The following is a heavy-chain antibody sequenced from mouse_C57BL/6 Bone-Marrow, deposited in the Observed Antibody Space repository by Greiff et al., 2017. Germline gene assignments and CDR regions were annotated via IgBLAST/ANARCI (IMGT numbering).Heavy chain of an antibody. CDR1: GFTFSDYY. CDR3: ARNYGIAMDY. D-gene: IGHD1-1*01. J-gene: IGHJ4*01. CDR2: ISNGGGST. V-gene: IGHV5-12*01. Sequence: EVKVVESGGGLVQPGGSLKLSCAASGFTFSDYYLYWVRQTPEKRLEWVAYISNGGGSTYYPDTVKGRFTISRDNAKNTLYLQMSRLKSEDTAMYYCARNYGIAMDYWGQGTSVTVSS.